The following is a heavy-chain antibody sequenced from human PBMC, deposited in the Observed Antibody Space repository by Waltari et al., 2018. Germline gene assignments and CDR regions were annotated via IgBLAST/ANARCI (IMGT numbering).Heavy chain of an antibody. CDR3: ARGSADYDYALDV. CDR1: GNSMSSGNYY. CDR2: MYTSGTT. J-gene: IGHJ6*02. Sequence: QVQLQESGPGLVKPSQTLSLTCTVSGNSMSSGNYYWGWVRQPAGKGLDWIGRMYTSGTTNRNPSLKSRVTISIDASKKEFSLKLTSVTAADTAVYYCARGSADYDYALDVWGQGITVTVSS. V-gene: IGHV4-61*02.